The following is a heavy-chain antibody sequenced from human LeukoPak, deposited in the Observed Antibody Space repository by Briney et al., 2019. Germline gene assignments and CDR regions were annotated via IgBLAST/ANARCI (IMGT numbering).Heavy chain of an antibody. V-gene: IGHV3-23*01. J-gene: IGHJ4*02. Sequence: GVSLRLSCAASGFTFSSYAMSWVRQAPGKGLEWVSGINRSGGGTYYADSAKGRFTISRDNSKNTLYLQVNSLRAEDTAVYYCAKDRASKMTTVIKIDYWGQGTLVTVSS. CDR2: INRSGGGT. CDR1: GFTFSSYA. CDR3: AKDRASKMTTVIKIDY. D-gene: IGHD4-17*01.